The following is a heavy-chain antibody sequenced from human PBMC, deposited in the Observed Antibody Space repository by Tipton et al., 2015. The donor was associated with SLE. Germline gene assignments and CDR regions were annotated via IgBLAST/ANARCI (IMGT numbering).Heavy chain of an antibody. Sequence: LRLSCTVSGGSISSYYWSWIRQPPGKGLEWIGYIYYSGSTNYNPSLKSRVTISVDTSKNQFSLKLSSVTAADTAVYYCAVGVATMGDAFDIWGQGTMVTVSS. CDR3: AVGVATMGDAFDI. CDR1: GGSISSYY. CDR2: IYYSGST. V-gene: IGHV4-59*01. J-gene: IGHJ3*02. D-gene: IGHD5-12*01.